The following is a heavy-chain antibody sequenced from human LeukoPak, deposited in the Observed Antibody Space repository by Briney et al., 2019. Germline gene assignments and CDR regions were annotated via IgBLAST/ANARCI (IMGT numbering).Heavy chain of an antibody. J-gene: IGHJ4*02. D-gene: IGHD6-19*01. CDR1: GFTFSSYA. Sequence: GGSLRLSRAASGFTFSSYAMHWVRQAPGKGLEWVAVISYDGSNKYYADSVKGRFTISRDNSKNTLYLQMNSLRAEDTAVYYCARDYGSGWSPSYYFDYWGQGTLVTVSS. CDR2: ISYDGSNK. CDR3: ARDYGSGWSPSYYFDY. V-gene: IGHV3-30-3*01.